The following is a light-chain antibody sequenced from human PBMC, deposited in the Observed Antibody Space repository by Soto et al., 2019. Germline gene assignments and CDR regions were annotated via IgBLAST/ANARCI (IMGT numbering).Light chain of an antibody. CDR1: QRVSSSY. J-gene: IGKJ1*01. CDR3: QQTYSIPRS. Sequence: PGERATLSCRASQRVSSSYLAWYQQKPGQAPRLLIYGASSRATGIPDRLSGSGSGTDFTLTISRLEPEDFATYYCQQTYSIPRSFGQGTKVEVK. CDR2: GAS. V-gene: IGKV3-20*01.